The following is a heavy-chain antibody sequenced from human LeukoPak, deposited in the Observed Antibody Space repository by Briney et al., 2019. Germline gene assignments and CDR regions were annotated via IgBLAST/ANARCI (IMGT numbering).Heavy chain of an antibody. Sequence: ASVKVSCKASGYTFSTSAMNWVRQAPGQGLEWMGRINTNTGNPTYAQGFTGRFVFSLDTSVSTAYLQISSLKAEDTGVYYCAREVAPGGFDYWGQGTLVTVSS. CDR3: AREVAPGGFDY. V-gene: IGHV7-4-1*02. CDR1: GYTFSTSA. D-gene: IGHD4-23*01. J-gene: IGHJ4*02. CDR2: INTNTGNP.